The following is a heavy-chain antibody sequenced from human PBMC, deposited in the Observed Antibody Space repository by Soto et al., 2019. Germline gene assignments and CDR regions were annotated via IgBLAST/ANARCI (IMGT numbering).Heavy chain of an antibody. CDR1: GFTLSTYD. D-gene: IGHD3-10*01. CDR2: IGSAGDT. Sequence: EVQLVESGGGLVQPGGSLRLYCAASGFTLSTYDMHWVRQATGKGLEWVATIGSAGDTYYQGSVKGRFTVSRESSKNSLYLQMNSLTGGDTAVYYCAKGPHSGSVYYYMEVWGKGTTVTVSS. J-gene: IGHJ6*03. CDR3: AKGPHSGSVYYYMEV. V-gene: IGHV3-13*01.